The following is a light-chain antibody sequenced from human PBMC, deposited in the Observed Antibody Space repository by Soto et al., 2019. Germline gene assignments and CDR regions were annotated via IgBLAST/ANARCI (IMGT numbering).Light chain of an antibody. CDR2: EVT. Sequence: QSVLTQPASVSGSPGQSITISCTGTSGDVGAYGYVSWYQQHPGKAPQLMIYEVTNRPSGISYRFSGSKSGNTASLTISGLQAEDEADYYCSSYSSSRTLYVFGNGTKVTVL. V-gene: IGLV2-14*01. J-gene: IGLJ1*01. CDR3: SSYSSSRTLYV. CDR1: SGDVGAYGY.